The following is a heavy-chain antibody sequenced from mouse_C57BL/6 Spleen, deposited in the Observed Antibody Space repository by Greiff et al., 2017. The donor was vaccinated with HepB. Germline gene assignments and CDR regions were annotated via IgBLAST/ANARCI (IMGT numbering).Heavy chain of an antibody. CDR1: GYTFTSYW. J-gene: IGHJ1*03. CDR2: IDPSDSET. V-gene: IGHV1-52*01. CDR3: ASLNWDWYFDV. Sequence: VQLQQSGAELVRPGSSVKLSCKASGYTFTSYWMHWVKQRPIQGLEWIGNIDPSDSETHYNQKFKDKATLTVDKSSSTAYMQLSSLTSEDSAVYYCASLNWDWYFDVWGTGTTVTVSS. D-gene: IGHD4-1*01.